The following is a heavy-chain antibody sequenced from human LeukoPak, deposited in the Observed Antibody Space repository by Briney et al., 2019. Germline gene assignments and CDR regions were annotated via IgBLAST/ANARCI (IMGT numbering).Heavy chain of an antibody. D-gene: IGHD5-12*01. V-gene: IGHV3-21*01. J-gene: IGHJ4*02. CDR2: ISSSSSYI. CDR3: ARDLSAGYSGYDSGYYFDY. Sequence: PGGSLRLSCAASGFTFSSYSMNWVRQAPGKGLEWVSSISSSSSYIYYADSVKGRFTISRDNAKNSLYLQMNSLRAEDTAVYYCARDLSAGYSGYDSGYYFDYWGQGTLVTVSS. CDR1: GFTFSSYS.